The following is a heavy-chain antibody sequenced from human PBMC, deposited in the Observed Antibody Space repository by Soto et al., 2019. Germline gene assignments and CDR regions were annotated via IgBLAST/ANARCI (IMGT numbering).Heavy chain of an antibody. V-gene: IGHV3-30-3*01. J-gene: IGHJ4*02. CDR3: ARVRQWLVLDY. Sequence: VGSLRLSCAASGFTFSSYAMHWVRQAPGKGLEWVAVISYDGSNKYYADSVKGRFTISRDNSKNTLYLQMNSLRAEDTAVYYWARVRQWLVLDYWGQGTLVTVSS. D-gene: IGHD6-19*01. CDR1: GFTFSSYA. CDR2: ISYDGSNK.